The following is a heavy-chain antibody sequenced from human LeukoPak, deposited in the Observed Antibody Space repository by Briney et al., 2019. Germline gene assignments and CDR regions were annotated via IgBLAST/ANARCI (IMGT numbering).Heavy chain of an antibody. J-gene: IGHJ4*02. Sequence: PSETLSLTCTVSGGSISSGGYYWSWIRQHPGKGLEWIEYIYYSGSTYYNPSLKSRVTISVDTSKNQFSLKLSSVTAADTAVYYCARGQGTYYFDYWGQGTLVTVSS. CDR2: IYYSGST. CDR1: GGSISSGGYY. V-gene: IGHV4-31*03. CDR3: ARGQGTYYFDY. D-gene: IGHD3-10*01.